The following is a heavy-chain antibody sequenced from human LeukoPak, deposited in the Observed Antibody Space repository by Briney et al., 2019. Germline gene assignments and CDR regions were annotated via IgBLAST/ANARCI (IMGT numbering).Heavy chain of an antibody. CDR3: ATYRQVLLPFES. CDR2: IFPSGGEI. Sequence: GRSLRLSCAASGFTFSTFAMIWVRQPPGKGLEWVSSIFPSGGEIHYADSVRGRFTISRDNSKSTLSLQMNSLRAEDTAIYYCATYRQVLLPFESWGQGTLVTVSS. J-gene: IGHJ4*02. V-gene: IGHV3-23*01. CDR1: GFTFSTFA. D-gene: IGHD2-8*02.